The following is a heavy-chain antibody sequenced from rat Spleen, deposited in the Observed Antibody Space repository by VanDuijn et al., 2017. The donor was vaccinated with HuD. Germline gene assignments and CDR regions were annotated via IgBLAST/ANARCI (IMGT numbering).Heavy chain of an antibody. CDR2: LWGDGST. Sequence: QVQLKESGPGLVQPSQTLSLTCTVSGFSLSSYGVIWVRQPPGKGREWMGGLWGDGSTDYNSTLKSRLSISRDTSKSQVFLKMNSLQTDTAIYFCTRSYGGYSQHWFAYWGQGTLVTVSS. CDR3: TRSYGGYSQHWFAY. V-gene: IGHV2-13*01. D-gene: IGHD1-11*01. CDR1: GFSLSSYG. J-gene: IGHJ3*01.